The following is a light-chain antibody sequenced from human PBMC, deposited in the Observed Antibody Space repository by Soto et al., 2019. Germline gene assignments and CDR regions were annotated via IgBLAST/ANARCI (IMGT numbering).Light chain of an antibody. CDR3: QQLNTYPLT. V-gene: IGKV1-9*01. Sequence: DIQLTQSPSFLSASVRDRVTITCRASQVLSSYLAWYQQKPGKAPKLLFYGVSTLQSGVPSRFSGSGSGTEFTLTISSLQPEDFATYYCQQLNTYPLTFGGGTKVEIK. CDR2: GVS. J-gene: IGKJ4*01. CDR1: QVLSSY.